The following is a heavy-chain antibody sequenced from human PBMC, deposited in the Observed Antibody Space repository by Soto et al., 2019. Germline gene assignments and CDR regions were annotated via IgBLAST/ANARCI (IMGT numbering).Heavy chain of an antibody. Sequence: VGSLRLSCAASGFTFSSYAMSWVRQAPGKGLEWVSAISGSGGSTYYADSVKGRFTISRDNSKNTLYLQMNSLRAEDTAVYYCAKVPRGPFAEYFQHWGQGTLVTVSS. CDR2: ISGSGGST. V-gene: IGHV3-23*01. J-gene: IGHJ1*01. CDR1: GFTFSSYA. D-gene: IGHD2-15*01. CDR3: AKVPRGPFAEYFQH.